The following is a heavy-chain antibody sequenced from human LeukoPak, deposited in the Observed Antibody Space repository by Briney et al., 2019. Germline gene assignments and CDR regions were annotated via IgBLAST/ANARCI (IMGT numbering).Heavy chain of an antibody. CDR3: ARDQSPRWIQLWTWTN. D-gene: IGHD5-18*01. CDR1: GYTFTSYA. CDR2: IIPIFGTA. J-gene: IGHJ4*02. V-gene: IGHV1-69*13. Sequence: SVKVSCKASGYTFTSYAMNWVRQAPGQGLEWMGGIIPIFGTANYAQKFQGRVTITADESTSTAYMELSSLRSEDTAVYYCARDQSPRWIQLWTWTNWGQGTLVTVSS.